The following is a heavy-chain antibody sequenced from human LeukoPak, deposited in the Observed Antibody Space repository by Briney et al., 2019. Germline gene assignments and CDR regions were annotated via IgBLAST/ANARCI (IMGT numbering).Heavy chain of an antibody. Sequence: ASVKVSCKASGYTFTGYYMLWVRQAPGQGLEWMGWINPNSGGTNYAQKFQGRVTMTRDTPISTAYMELSRLRSDDTAVYYCARVSDSSGYRGFRMTFDIWGQGTMFTVSS. CDR3: ARVSDSSGYRGFRMTFDI. CDR2: INPNSGGT. J-gene: IGHJ3*02. CDR1: GYTFTGYY. D-gene: IGHD3-22*01. V-gene: IGHV1-2*02.